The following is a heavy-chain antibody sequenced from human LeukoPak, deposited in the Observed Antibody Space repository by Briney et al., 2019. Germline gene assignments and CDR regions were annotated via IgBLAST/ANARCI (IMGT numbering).Heavy chain of an antibody. Sequence: QPGGSLRLSCAASGFAFSNTGMTWVRQAPGRGLEWVSTISPTGEGTHYADSVKGRSTISRDNSKNTLSPEMNSLRADDTATYYCARDAGGAWPFDYWGQGTRVIVSS. CDR3: ARDAGGAWPFDY. CDR1: GFAFSNTG. V-gene: IGHV3-23*01. J-gene: IGHJ4*02. CDR2: ISPTGEGT. D-gene: IGHD4-17*01.